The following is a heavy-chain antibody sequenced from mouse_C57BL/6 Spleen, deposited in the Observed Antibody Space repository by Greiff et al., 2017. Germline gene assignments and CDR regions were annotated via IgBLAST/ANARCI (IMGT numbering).Heavy chain of an antibody. J-gene: IGHJ2*01. CDR2: INPGSGGT. Sequence: QVQLQQSGAELVRPGTSVKVSCKASGYAFTNYLIEWVKQRPGQGLEWIGVINPGSGGTNYNEKFKGKATLTADKSSSTAYMQLSSLTSEDSAVYFCATIANWAYFDYWGQGTTLTVSS. V-gene: IGHV1-54*01. CDR1: GYAFTNYL. CDR3: ATIANWAYFDY. D-gene: IGHD4-1*01.